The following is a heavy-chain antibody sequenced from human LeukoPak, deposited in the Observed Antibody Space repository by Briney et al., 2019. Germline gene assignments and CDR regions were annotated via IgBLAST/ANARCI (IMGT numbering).Heavy chain of an antibody. D-gene: IGHD6-19*01. CDR3: VSSQTVAGNY. J-gene: IGHJ4*02. CDR2: INHSGST. Sequence: SETLSLTCAVYGGSFSGYYWSWIRQPPGKGLEWIGEINHSGSTNYNPSLKSRVTISVDTSKNQFSLKLSSVTAADTAVYYCVSSQTVAGNYWGQGTLVAVSS. CDR1: GGSFSGYY. V-gene: IGHV4-34*01.